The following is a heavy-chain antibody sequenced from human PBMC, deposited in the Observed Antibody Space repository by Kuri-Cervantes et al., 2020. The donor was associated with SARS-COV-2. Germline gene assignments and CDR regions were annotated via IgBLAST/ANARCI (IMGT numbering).Heavy chain of an antibody. J-gene: IGHJ4*02. V-gene: IGHV3-33*06. CDR1: GFTFSSYG. CDR3: AKDNRYFYH. CDR2: IWYDGSNK. D-gene: IGHD1-14*01. Sequence: GGSLRLSCAASGFTFSSYGMHWVRQAPGKGLEWVAVIWYDGSNKYYADSVKGRFTISRDNSKNTLYLQMNSLRAEDKAVYYCAKDNRYFYHWGPGTLVTVSS.